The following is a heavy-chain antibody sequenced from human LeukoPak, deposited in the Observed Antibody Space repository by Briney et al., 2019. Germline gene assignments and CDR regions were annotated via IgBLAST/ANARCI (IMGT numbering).Heavy chain of an antibody. CDR2: INHSGST. V-gene: IGHV4-34*01. J-gene: IGHJ6*03. D-gene: IGHD1-26*01. CDR1: GGSFSGYY. CDR3: ARDLVGSGYYYYYMDV. Sequence: SETLSLTCAVYGGSFSGYYWSWIRQPPGKGLEWIGEINHSGSTNYNPSLKSRVTISVDTSKNQFSLKLSSVTAADTAVYYCARDLVGSGYYYYYMDVWGKGTTVTVSS.